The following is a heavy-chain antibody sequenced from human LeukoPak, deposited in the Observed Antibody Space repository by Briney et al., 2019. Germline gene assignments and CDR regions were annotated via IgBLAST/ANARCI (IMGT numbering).Heavy chain of an antibody. CDR2: ITIDGSNT. D-gene: IGHD3-16*01. CDR1: GLPFSTYW. V-gene: IGHV3-74*01. Sequence: QSGASLRPSCAAAGLPFSTYWMHSARQPPGKGLVWDSRITIDGSNTNYADSVKGRFIISRANAKHTLCQQMDRLRTEQKASYYGARSLGGAYDYLGHGTLVTVSS. J-gene: IGHJ4*03. CDR3: ARSLGGAYDY.